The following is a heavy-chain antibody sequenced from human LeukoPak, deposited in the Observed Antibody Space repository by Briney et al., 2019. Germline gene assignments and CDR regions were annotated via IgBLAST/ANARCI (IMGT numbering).Heavy chain of an antibody. V-gene: IGHV4-4*02. CDR3: ARHGAGTYFVY. D-gene: IGHD3-10*01. Sequence: PSETLSLTCGVSGGSISNSNWWSWVRQPPGKGLEWIGEIYHSGSTNYNPSLKSRVTISVDKSNNQFSLKLSSVTAADTAVYYCARHGAGTYFVYWGQGTLVTVSS. CDR2: IYHSGST. CDR1: GGSISNSNW. J-gene: IGHJ4*02.